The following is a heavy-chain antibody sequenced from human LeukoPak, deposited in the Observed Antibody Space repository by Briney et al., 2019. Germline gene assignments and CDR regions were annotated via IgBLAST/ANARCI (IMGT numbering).Heavy chain of an antibody. J-gene: IGHJ4*02. CDR2: IYTSGST. Sequence: SETLSLTCTVSGGSISSYYWSWIRQPAGKGLEWIGRIYTSGSTNYNPSLKSRVTMSVDTSKTQFSLKLSSVTAANTAVYYCARDHPPGDGYNSWYFDYWGQGTLVTVSS. D-gene: IGHD5-24*01. V-gene: IGHV4-4*07. CDR1: GGSISSYY. CDR3: ARDHPPGDGYNSWYFDY.